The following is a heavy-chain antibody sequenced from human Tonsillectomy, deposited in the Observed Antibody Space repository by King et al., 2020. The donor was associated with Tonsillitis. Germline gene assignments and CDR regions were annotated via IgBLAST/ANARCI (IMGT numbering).Heavy chain of an antibody. Sequence: VQLVESGGGLVQPGGSLRLSCAASGFTVSSNYMSWVRQAPGKGLEWVSVIYSGGSTYYADSVKGRFTISRHNSKNTLYLQMNSLSAEDTAVYYCARGEPGTYFDYWGQGTLVTVSS. V-gene: IGHV3-53*04. D-gene: IGHD3/OR15-3a*01. CDR1: GFTVSSNY. CDR2: IYSGGST. J-gene: IGHJ4*02. CDR3: ARGEPGTYFDY.